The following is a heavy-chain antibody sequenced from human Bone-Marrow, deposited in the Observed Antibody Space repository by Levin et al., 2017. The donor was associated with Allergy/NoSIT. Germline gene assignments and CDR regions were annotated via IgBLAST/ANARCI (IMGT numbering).Heavy chain of an antibody. Sequence: GGSLRLSCAASGFTFSSYWMSWVRQAPGKGLEWVANIKQDGSEKYYVDSVKGRFTISRDNAKNSLYLQMNSLRAEDTAVYYCARMLIAAAGTGVWFDPWGQGTLVTVSS. V-gene: IGHV3-7*04. CDR2: IKQDGSEK. CDR3: ARMLIAAAGTGVWFDP. D-gene: IGHD6-13*01. CDR1: GFTFSSYW. J-gene: IGHJ5*02.